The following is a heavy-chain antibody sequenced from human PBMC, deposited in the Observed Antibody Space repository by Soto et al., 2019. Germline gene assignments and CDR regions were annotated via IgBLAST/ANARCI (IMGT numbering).Heavy chain of an antibody. CDR1: GFTFDDYA. CDR2: ISWNSGSI. J-gene: IGHJ3*02. CDR3: AKVMGDSSPGAFDI. Sequence: PGGSLRLSCAASGFTFDDYAMHWVRQAPGKGLEWVSGISWNSGSIGYADSVKGRFTISRDNAKNSLYLQMNSLRAEDTALYYCAKVMGDSSPGAFDIWGQGTMVTV. D-gene: IGHD6-13*01. V-gene: IGHV3-9*01.